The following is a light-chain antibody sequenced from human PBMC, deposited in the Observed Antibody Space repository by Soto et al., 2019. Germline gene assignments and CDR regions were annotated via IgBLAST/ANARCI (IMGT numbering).Light chain of an antibody. V-gene: IGKV1-27*01. J-gene: IGKJ1*01. CDR2: AAS. CDR1: QGISNY. Sequence: DIQMTQSPSSLSASVGDRVTITCRASQGISNYLAWYQQKPVKVPKLLIYAASTLQSGVPSRFSGSGSGTDFTLTISSLKPEDAAPYYCQKYKSAPRTFGQGTKVEIK. CDR3: QKYKSAPRT.